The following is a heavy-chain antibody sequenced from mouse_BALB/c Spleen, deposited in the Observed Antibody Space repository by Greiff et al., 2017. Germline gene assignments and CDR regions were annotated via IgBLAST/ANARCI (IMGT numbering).Heavy chain of an antibody. Sequence: EVMLVESGGGLVQPGGSLKLSCAASGFTFSSYGMSWVRQTPDKRLELVATINSNGGSTYYPDSVKGRFTISRDNAKNTLYLQMSSLKSEDTAMYYDAREMVITTVVATYYYAMDYWGQGTSVTVSS. CDR3: AREMVITTVVATYYYAMDY. J-gene: IGHJ4*01. CDR1: GFTFSSYG. D-gene: IGHD1-1*01. V-gene: IGHV5-6-3*01. CDR2: INSNGGST.